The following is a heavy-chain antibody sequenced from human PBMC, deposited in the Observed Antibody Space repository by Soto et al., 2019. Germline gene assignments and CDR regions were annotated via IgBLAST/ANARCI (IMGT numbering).Heavy chain of an antibody. J-gene: IGHJ4*02. D-gene: IGHD4-17*01. CDR2: INHSGST. V-gene: IGHV4-34*01. CDR3: ARRTNDYGGYYFDY. Sequence: QVQLQQWGAGLLKPSETLSLTCAVYGGSFSGYYWSWIRQPPGKGLEWIGEINHSGSTNDNPSLKSRVTIAVETSKNQFSLSLRSVTAADTAVYYCARRTNDYGGYYFDYWGQGTLVTVSS. CDR1: GGSFSGYY.